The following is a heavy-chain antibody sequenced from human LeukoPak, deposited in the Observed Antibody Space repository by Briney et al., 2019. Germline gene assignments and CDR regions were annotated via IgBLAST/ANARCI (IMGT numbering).Heavy chain of an antibody. CDR1: GFTFSDYA. Sequence: PGGSLRLSCAASGFTFSDYAMTWVRQAPGKGLEWVSGISSSGVTTYYADSVKGRFTISRDNSKNALYLQMNSLRAEDTAVYYCAKGGDYFDYWGQGTLVTVSS. CDR2: ISSSGVTT. CDR3: AKGGDYFDY. V-gene: IGHV3-23*01. J-gene: IGHJ4*02.